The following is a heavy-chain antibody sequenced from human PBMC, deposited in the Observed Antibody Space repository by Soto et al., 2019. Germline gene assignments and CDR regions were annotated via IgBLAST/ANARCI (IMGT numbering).Heavy chain of an antibody. CDR3: ARGWRGYCSSTSCLTKQLHYYYYGMDV. Sequence: SETLSLTCTVSGGSISSYYWSWIRQPPGKGLEWIGYIYYSGSTNYNPSLKSRVTISVDTSKNQFSLKLGSVTAADTAVYYCARGWRGYCSSTSCLTKQLHYYYYGMDVWGQGTTVTVSS. D-gene: IGHD2-2*01. J-gene: IGHJ6*02. CDR1: GGSISSYY. CDR2: IYYSGST. V-gene: IGHV4-59*01.